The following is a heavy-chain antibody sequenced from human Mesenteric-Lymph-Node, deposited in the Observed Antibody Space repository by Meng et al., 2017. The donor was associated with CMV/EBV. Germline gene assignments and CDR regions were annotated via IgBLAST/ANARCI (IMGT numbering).Heavy chain of an antibody. CDR3: AAEYQLLNTPYFEY. D-gene: IGHD2-2*01. Sequence: GESLKISCASSGFTFSSYWMNWVRQAPGKGLEWVANIKQDGSEKYYVDSVKGRFTISRDNSNNTVYLQLDSLRAEDSAVYYCAAEYQLLNTPYFEYWGQGARVTVSS. CDR2: IKQDGSEK. V-gene: IGHV3-7*01. CDR1: GFTFSSYW. J-gene: IGHJ4*02.